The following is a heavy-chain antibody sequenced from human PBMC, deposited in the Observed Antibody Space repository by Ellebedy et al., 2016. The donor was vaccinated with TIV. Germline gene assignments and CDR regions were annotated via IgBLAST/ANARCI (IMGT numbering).Heavy chain of an antibody. J-gene: IGHJ4*02. CDR2: INHSGST. Sequence: SETLSLXXAVYGGSFSGYDWSWIRQPPGKGLEWIGEINHSGSTNYNPSLKSRVTISVDTSKNQFSLKLSSVTAADTAVYYCARCYDILTYFDYWGQGTLVTVSS. CDR1: GGSFSGYD. D-gene: IGHD3-9*01. V-gene: IGHV4-34*01. CDR3: ARCYDILTYFDY.